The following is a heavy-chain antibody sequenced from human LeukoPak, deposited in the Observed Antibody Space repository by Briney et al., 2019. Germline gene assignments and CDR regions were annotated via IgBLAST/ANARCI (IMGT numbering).Heavy chain of an antibody. D-gene: IGHD5-12*01. V-gene: IGHV6-1*01. J-gene: IGHJ5*02. Sequence: SQTLSLTCAISGDSVSSNSAAWNWIRQSPSRGLERLGRTYYRSKWYNDYAVSVKSRITINPDTSKNQFSLQLNSVTPEDTAVYYCASGGYSGYDQGWFDPWGQGTLVTVSS. CDR1: GDSVSSNSAA. CDR3: ASGGYSGYDQGWFDP. CDR2: TYYRSKWYN.